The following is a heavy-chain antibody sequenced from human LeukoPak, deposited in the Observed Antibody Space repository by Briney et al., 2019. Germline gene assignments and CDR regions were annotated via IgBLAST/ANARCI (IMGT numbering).Heavy chain of an antibody. CDR2: ISGSGGST. CDR3: ASRHSGYDSGRY. D-gene: IGHD5-12*01. J-gene: IGHJ4*02. CDR1: GFTFSSYA. Sequence: PGASLRLSCAASGFTFSSYAMSWGRPAPGEGVEWGSTISGSGGSTYYADSVKGRFTISRDNSKNTLYLQMNSLRAEDTAVYYCASRHSGYDSGRYWGQGTLVTVSS. V-gene: IGHV3-23*01.